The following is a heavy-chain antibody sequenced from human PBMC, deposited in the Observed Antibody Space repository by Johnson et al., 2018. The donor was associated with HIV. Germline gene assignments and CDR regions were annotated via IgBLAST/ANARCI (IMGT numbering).Heavy chain of an antibody. Sequence: VQLVESGGGLVKPGGSLRLSCAASGFTFSDYYMSWIRQAPGTGLEWVSVISWDGGSTYYADFVKGRFTISRDNSKNSLYLHMNSLRVEDTGLYYCAKDTRMTTVTPGALNIWGQGTMVTVSS. V-gene: IGHV3-43D*03. D-gene: IGHD4-11*01. CDR2: ISWDGGST. CDR3: AKDTRMTTVTPGALNI. CDR1: GFTFSDYY. J-gene: IGHJ3*02.